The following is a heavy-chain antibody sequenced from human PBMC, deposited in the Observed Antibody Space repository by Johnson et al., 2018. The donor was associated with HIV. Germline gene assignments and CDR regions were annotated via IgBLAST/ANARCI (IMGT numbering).Heavy chain of an antibody. CDR3: AREREWELRLVAFVI. V-gene: IGHV3-20*04. J-gene: IGHJ3*02. D-gene: IGHD1-26*01. CDR2: INWDGGST. CDR1: GFTFDDYG. Sequence: VQLVESGGNVIRPGGSLRLSCAASGFTFDDYGMSWVRQAPGKGLEWVSGINWDGGSTGYADSVKGRFTISRDNAKNSLYLQMNSLSAEDTALYYWAREREWELRLVAFVIWGQGTMVTVSS.